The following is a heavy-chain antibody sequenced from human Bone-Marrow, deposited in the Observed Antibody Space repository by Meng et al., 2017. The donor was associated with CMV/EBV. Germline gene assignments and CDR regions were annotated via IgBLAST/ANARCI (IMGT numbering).Heavy chain of an antibody. CDR1: GYTFTGYY. V-gene: IGHV1-2*02. D-gene: IGHD3-3*01. CDR2: INPNSGGT. J-gene: IGHJ4*02. Sequence: ASVKVSCKASGYTFTGYYMHWVRQAPGQGLEWMGWINPNSGGTNYAQKFQGRVTMTRDTSISTAYMELSRLRSDDTAVYYCARVGFGGLEWLSSFGWSYWGQGTLVTVSS. CDR3: ARVGFGGLEWLSSFGWSY.